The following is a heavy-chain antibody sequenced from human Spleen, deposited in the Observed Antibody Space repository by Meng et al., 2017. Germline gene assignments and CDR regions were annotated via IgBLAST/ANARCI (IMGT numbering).Heavy chain of an antibody. Sequence: SLKISCAASGFTLDDYAMHWVRQAPGKGLEWVSGISWNSGRTDYADSVKGRFTISRDNAKNSLSLQMNSLRPEDTALYYCIRSTGTDFDYWGQGTLVTVSS. CDR3: IRSTGTDFDY. D-gene: IGHD1-7*01. CDR1: GFTLDDYA. J-gene: IGHJ4*02. V-gene: IGHV3-9*01. CDR2: ISWNSGRT.